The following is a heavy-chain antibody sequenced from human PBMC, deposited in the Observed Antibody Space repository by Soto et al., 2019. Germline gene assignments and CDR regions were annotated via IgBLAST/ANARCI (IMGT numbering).Heavy chain of an antibody. CDR2: INAGNGNT. CDR1: GYTFTSYA. Sequence: ASVKVSCKASGYTFTSYAMHWVRQAPGQRLEWMGWINAGNGNTKYSRKCQGRVTITRDTSASTAYMELSSLRSEDTAVYYCARAYYGDYEGLLIYWGQGTLVTVSS. D-gene: IGHD4-17*01. V-gene: IGHV1-3*01. J-gene: IGHJ4*02. CDR3: ARAYYGDYEGLLIY.